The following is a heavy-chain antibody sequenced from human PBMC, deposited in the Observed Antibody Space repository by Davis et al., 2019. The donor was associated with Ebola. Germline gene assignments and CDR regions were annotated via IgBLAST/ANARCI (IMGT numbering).Heavy chain of an antibody. D-gene: IGHD1-1*01. CDR2: IYHSGST. CDR1: GYSISSGYY. CDR3: ARGTRRIDLDY. V-gene: IGHV4-38-2*02. J-gene: IGHJ4*02. Sequence: MPSETLSLTCNVSGYSISSGYYWGWIRQPPGKGLEWIGSIYHSGSTYHNPSLKSRVTISVDTSKNQFSLKLSSVTAADTAVYYCARGTRRIDLDYWGQGTLVTVSS.